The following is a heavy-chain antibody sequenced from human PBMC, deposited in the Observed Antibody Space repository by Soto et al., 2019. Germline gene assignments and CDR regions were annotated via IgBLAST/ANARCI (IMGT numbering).Heavy chain of an antibody. CDR1: GFTFTNYG. Sequence: QLQLVQSGSEVKKPGASVKVSCKTSGFTFTNYGFTWVRQAPGKGLEWMGWSSALNGFTNYAQNFQGRVTLTTDSATNTPYMELRGLRSDDTAFYYSTTTTSIAMGLRDGGQGTVVSVAS. CDR3: TTTTSIAMGLRD. J-gene: IGHJ4*02. D-gene: IGHD6-6*01. CDR2: SSALNGFT. V-gene: IGHV1-18*01.